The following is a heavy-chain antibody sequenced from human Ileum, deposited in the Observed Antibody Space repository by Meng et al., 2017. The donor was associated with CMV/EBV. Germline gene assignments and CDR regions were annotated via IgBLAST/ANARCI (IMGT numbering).Heavy chain of an antibody. CDR1: GGSISSGGYY. CDR2: IYYSGNT. CDR3: ARDGGYGSGSYI. Sequence: CAVSGGSISSGGYYWTWIRQPPRKGLEWIGYIYYSGNTYYNPSLKSRVTISVNTSKNQFSLKLDSVTAADTAVYYCARDGGYGSGSYIWGQGTLVTVSS. D-gene: IGHD3-10*01. V-gene: IGHV4-30-4*01. J-gene: IGHJ4*02.